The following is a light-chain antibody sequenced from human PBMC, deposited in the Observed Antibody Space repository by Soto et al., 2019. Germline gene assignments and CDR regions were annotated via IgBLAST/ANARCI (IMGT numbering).Light chain of an antibody. CDR2: RNS. Sequence: QSVLTQPPSASGTPGQRVTISCSGGTFNIGINDVYWYQQLPGTAPKLLIYRNSRRPSGVPDRFSGSRSGTSGSLAISGLRSEDEGDYYCATWDDSLRTLLFGGGTKLTVL. CDR1: TFNIGIND. V-gene: IGLV1-47*01. J-gene: IGLJ3*02. CDR3: ATWDDSLRTLL.